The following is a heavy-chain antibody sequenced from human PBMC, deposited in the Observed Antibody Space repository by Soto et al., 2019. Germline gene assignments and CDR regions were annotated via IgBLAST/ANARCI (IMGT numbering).Heavy chain of an antibody. CDR1: GFTFSSYA. J-gene: IGHJ4*02. V-gene: IGHV3-23*01. D-gene: IGHD3-22*01. Sequence: GGSLRLSCAASGFTFSSYAMSWVRQAPGKGLEWVSTISGSGGITYYADSVKGRFTISRDNSKNTLFLQMNSLRAGDTAIYFCAKDRDSSGFYLNYWGQGTLVTVSS. CDR2: ISGSGGIT. CDR3: AKDRDSSGFYLNY.